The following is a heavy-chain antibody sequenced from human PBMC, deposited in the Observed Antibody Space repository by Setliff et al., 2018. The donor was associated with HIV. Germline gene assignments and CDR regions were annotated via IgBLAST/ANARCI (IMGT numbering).Heavy chain of an antibody. Sequence: PSETLSLTCAVSGASDISYIWWSWVRQPPGKGLEWIGEVYHTGSTNLNPSLKSRVTISIDKAKNQISLRLTSVTAADTAVYYCARAPTSFGVVIPRFDPWGQGTLVTVSS. J-gene: IGHJ5*02. CDR1: GASDISYIW. CDR3: ARAPTSFGVVIPRFDP. D-gene: IGHD3-3*01. CDR2: VYHTGST. V-gene: IGHV4-4*02.